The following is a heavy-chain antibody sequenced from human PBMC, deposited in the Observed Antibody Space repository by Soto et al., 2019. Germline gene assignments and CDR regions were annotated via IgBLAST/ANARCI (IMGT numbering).Heavy chain of an antibody. J-gene: IGHJ4*02. D-gene: IGHD2-21*01. Sequence: GGSLRLSCTASGFTLSSYGMHWVRQAPGKGLEWVAVVWSDGSNKYYADSVKGRFTISRDNSKNTLYLEMNSLRAEDTALYYCARGLKTVPTDWGQGALVTVSS. CDR2: VWSDGSNK. V-gene: IGHV3-33*01. CDR3: ARGLKTVPTD. CDR1: GFTLSSYG.